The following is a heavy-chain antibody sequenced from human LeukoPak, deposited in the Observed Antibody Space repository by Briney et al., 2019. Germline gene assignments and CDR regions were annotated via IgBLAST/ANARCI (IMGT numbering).Heavy chain of an antibody. D-gene: IGHD1-26*01. CDR1: GYTFTGYY. CDR3: AREKSMGLDY. J-gene: IGHJ4*02. CDR2: INPNSGDT. Sequence: GASVKVSCKASGYTFTGYYMHWVRQAPGQGLEWMGSINPNSGDTDYGQKFQGRVTMTRDTSISTAYMELSRLTSDDTAVHYCAREKSMGLDYWGQGTLVTVSS. V-gene: IGHV1-2*02.